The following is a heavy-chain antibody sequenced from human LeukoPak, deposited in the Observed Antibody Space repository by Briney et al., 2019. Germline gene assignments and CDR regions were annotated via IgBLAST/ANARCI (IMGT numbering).Heavy chain of an antibody. V-gene: IGHV4-34*01. Sequence: SGTLSLTCAVYGGSFSGYYWSWIRQPPGKGLEWIGEINHSGSTNYNPSLKSRVTISVDTSKNQFSLKLSSVTAADTAVYYCARSLIAAGFPSHFDYWGQGTLVTVSS. CDR1: GGSFSGYY. J-gene: IGHJ4*02. CDR3: ARSLIAAGFPSHFDY. CDR2: INHSGST. D-gene: IGHD6-13*01.